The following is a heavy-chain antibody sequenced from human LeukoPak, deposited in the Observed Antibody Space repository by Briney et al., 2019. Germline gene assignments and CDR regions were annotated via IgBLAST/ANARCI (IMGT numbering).Heavy chain of an antibody. D-gene: IGHD6-13*01. J-gene: IGHJ4*02. CDR2: IYPSGST. V-gene: IGHV4-4*09. CDR3: ARRITAAGLFDY. Sequence: PSETLSLTCSVSGSSMNTNFWSWIRQPPGKGLEWIGYIYPSGSTYYNPSLKSRVTISLDRSRNQFSLKLSSVTAADTAVYYCARRITAAGLFDYWGQGTLVTVSS. CDR1: GSSMNTNF.